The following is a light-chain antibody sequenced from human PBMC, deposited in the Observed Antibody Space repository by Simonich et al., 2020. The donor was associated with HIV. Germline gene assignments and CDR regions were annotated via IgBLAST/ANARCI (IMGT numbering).Light chain of an antibody. V-gene: IGKV4-1*01. J-gene: IGKJ1*01. CDR3: QQYYSTPWT. CDR2: WAT. Sequence: DIVMTQSPDSLAVSLGERATINCRSSQSVLYSSNKKNYLARYQQKPGQHPKLLIYWATSRESGVPDRFSGSESGTDFTLTISVLQAEDVAVYYCQQYYSTPWTFGQGTKVEIK. CDR1: QSVLYSSNKKNY.